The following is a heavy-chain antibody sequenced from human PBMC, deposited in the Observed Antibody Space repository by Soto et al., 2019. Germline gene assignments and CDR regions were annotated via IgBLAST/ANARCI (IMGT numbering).Heavy chain of an antibody. CDR1: GFTFSTYT. V-gene: IGHV3-21*01. D-gene: IGHD6-19*01. CDR2: ISRDSDFI. CDR3: ARLPGPLVAVLYIYPLDGREAMSDVDV. J-gene: IGHJ6*02. Sequence: PGGSLRLSCAASGFTFSTYTMNWVRQAPGKGLEWVSSISRDSDFIYYADSLEGRFTVSRDNAKNSLYLQMNSLRREDTAVYYCARLPGPLVAVLYIYPLDGREAMSDVDVWGQGTTVTVSS.